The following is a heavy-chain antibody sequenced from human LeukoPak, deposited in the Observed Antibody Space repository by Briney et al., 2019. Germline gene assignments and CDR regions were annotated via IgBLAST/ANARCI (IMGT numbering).Heavy chain of an antibody. CDR1: GFNFDGYT. V-gene: IGHV3-43*01. Sequence: GGSLRLSCAASGFNFDGYTMHWVRQTPGKGLEWVSLISWDGSGTYYADSVKGRFTVSRDNSKNSLYLQMNSLRTDDTALYYCTKIGVADSLDSWGQGTLVTVSS. CDR2: ISWDGSGT. J-gene: IGHJ4*02. D-gene: IGHD6-19*01. CDR3: TKIGVADSLDS.